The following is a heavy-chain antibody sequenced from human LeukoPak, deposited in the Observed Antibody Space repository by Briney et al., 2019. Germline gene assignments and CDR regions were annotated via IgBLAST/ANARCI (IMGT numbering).Heavy chain of an antibody. CDR3: ATYSSSWYWGD. CDR2: INHSGST. J-gene: IGHJ4*02. D-gene: IGHD6-13*01. Sequence: SETPSLTCAVYGGSFSGYYWSWIRQPPGKGLEWIGEINHSGSTNYNPSLKSRVTISVDTSKNQFSLKLSSVTAADTAVYYCATYSSSWYWGDWGQGTLVTVSS. CDR1: GGSFSGYY. V-gene: IGHV4-34*01.